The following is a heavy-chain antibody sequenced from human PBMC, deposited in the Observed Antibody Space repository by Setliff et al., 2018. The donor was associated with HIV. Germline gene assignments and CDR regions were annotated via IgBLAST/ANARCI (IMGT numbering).Heavy chain of an antibody. D-gene: IGHD4-17*01. V-gene: IGHV1-24*01. Sequence: GASVKVSCKVYGYTLSELSIHWVRQAPGKGLEWMGYFDPQDGETVYAQKFQGRVTLTEDTSTGTAYMELSGLRSDDTAVYYCAREGPYGDYFDYWGQGTLVTVSS. CDR1: GYTLSELS. J-gene: IGHJ4*02. CDR3: AREGPYGDYFDY. CDR2: FDPQDGET.